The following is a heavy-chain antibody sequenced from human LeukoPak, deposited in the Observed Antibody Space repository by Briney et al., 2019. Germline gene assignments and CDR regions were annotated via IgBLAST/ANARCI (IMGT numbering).Heavy chain of an antibody. J-gene: IGHJ4*02. V-gene: IGHV3-7*03. CDR3: ATYRQVLLPFES. Sequence: GGSLRLSCAASGFTFNSYWMSWVRQAPGTGPEWVANIKTDGSEKYYADSVKGRFTVSRDNSKSILSLQMNSLRAEDTAIYYCATYRQVLLPFESWGQGTLVTVSS. CDR2: IKTDGSEK. CDR1: GFTFNSYW. D-gene: IGHD5-18*01.